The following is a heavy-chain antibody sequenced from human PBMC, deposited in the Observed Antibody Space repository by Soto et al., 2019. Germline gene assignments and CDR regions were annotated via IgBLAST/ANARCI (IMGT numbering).Heavy chain of an antibody. CDR3: ARARVFGPLGY. CDR1: GFTFSSYA. V-gene: IGHV3-30-3*01. Sequence: QVQLVESGGGVVQPGRSLRLSCAASGFTFSSYAMHWVRQAPGKGLEWVAVISYDGSNKYYADSVKGRFTISRDNSKNTLYLQMNSLRAEDTAVYYCARARVFGPLGYWGQGTLVTVSS. J-gene: IGHJ4*02. CDR2: ISYDGSNK. D-gene: IGHD3-16*01.